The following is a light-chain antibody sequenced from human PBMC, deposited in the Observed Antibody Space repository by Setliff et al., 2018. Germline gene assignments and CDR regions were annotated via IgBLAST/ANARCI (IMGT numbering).Light chain of an antibody. CDR1: SSDVGAYNY. CDR3: CSYTGFSEV. J-gene: IGLJ1*01. CDR2: DVR. Sequence: QSALAQPRSVSGSPGRSVTISCTGTSSDVGAYNYVSWYQQHPGKVPKLMIYDVRKRPSGVPDRFSGSKSGNTASLTISGLQAEDEADYYCCSYTGFSEVFGRGTKVTVL. V-gene: IGLV2-11*01.